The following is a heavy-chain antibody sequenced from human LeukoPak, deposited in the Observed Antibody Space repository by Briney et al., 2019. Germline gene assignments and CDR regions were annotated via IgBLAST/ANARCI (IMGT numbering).Heavy chain of an antibody. J-gene: IGHJ4*02. D-gene: IGHD2-21*02. V-gene: IGHV3-23*01. Sequence: GGSLRLSCAASGFNFANQAMSWVRQTPGKGRECLSAISGGGDITYYAASVTGRFTISRDNSKDTLFLQMHSLRPGDTAVYYCVREDTPATANYWGQGTLVTISS. CDR1: GFNFANQA. CDR3: VREDTPATANY. CDR2: ISGGGDIT.